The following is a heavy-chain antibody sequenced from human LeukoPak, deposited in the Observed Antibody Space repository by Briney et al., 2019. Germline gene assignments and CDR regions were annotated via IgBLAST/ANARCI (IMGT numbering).Heavy chain of an antibody. CDR3: ARGRASGNYYYGMNV. V-gene: IGHV3-53*01. D-gene: IGHD3-10*01. CDR1: GFTVGNNY. CDR2: IYSSGTT. J-gene: IGHJ6*02. Sequence: GGSLRLSCAASGFTVGNNYMSWVRQAPGKGLQWVSGIYSSGTTYYADSVKGRFTFSRDNSMNTLYLQMNSLRAEDTAVYYCARGRASGNYYYGMNVWGQGTTVTVSS.